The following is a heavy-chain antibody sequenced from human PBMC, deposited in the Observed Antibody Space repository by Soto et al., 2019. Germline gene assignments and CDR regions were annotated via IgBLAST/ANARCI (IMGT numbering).Heavy chain of an antibody. CDR3: ARDGRWYPLRYTFDY. D-gene: IGHD6-13*01. Sequence: SETLSLTCAVSGGSISSSNWWSWVRQPPGKGLEWIGEIYHSGSTNYNPSLKSRVTISVDKSKNQFSLKLSSVTAADTAVYYCARDGRWYPLRYTFDYWGQGTLVTVSS. V-gene: IGHV4-4*02. J-gene: IGHJ4*02. CDR1: GGSISSSNW. CDR2: IYHSGST.